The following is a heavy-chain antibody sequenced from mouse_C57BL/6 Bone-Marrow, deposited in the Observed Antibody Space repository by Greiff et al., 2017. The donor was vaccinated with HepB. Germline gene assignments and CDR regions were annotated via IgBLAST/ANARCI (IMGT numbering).Heavy chain of an antibody. J-gene: IGHJ2*01. CDR3: ARWDFDY. CDR1: GYAFSSSW. V-gene: IGHV1-82*01. Sequence: VQRVESGPELVKPGASVKISCKASGYAFSSSWMNWVKQRPGKGLEWIGRIYPGDGDTNYNGKFKGKATLTAAKSSSTAYMQLSSLTSEDSAVYFCARWDFDYWGQGTTLTVTS. CDR2: IYPGDGDT.